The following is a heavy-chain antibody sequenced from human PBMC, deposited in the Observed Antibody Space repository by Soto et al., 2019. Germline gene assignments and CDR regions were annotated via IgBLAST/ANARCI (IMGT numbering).Heavy chain of an antibody. J-gene: IGHJ6*02. Sequence: AASVKVSCKASGYTFTGYYMHWVRQAPGQGLEWVGWINPNSGGTNYAQKFQGRVTMTRDTSISTAYMELSRLRSDDTAVYYCARVSGIAAADYYYYGMDVWGQGTTVTVSS. D-gene: IGHD6-13*01. CDR1: GYTFTGYY. CDR3: ARVSGIAAADYYYYGMDV. CDR2: INPNSGGT. V-gene: IGHV1-2*02.